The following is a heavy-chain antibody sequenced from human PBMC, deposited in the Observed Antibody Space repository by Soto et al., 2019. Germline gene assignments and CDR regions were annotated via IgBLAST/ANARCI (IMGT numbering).Heavy chain of an antibody. CDR1: GYTFTGYY. V-gene: IGHV1-2*04. Sequence: ASVKVSCKASGYTFTGYYMHWVRQAPGQGLEWMGWINPNSGGTNYAQKFQGWVTMTRDTSISTAYMELSRLRSDDTAVYYCARAGRTVAGFDAFDIWGQGTMVTVS. CDR3: ARAGRTVAGFDAFDI. CDR2: INPNSGGT. J-gene: IGHJ3*02. D-gene: IGHD6-19*01.